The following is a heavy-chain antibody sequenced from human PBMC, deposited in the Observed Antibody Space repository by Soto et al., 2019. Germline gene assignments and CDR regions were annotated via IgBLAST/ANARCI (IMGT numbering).Heavy chain of an antibody. CDR2: IIPIFGTA. V-gene: IGHV1-69*13. Sequence: ASVKVSCKASGGTFSSYAISWVRQAPGQGLEWMGGIIPIFGTANYAQKFQGRVTITADESTSTAYMELSSLRSEDTAVYYCARGGAAGTTGYYYGMDVWGQGTTVTVSS. J-gene: IGHJ6*02. CDR1: GGTFSSYA. CDR3: ARGGAAGTTGYYYGMDV. D-gene: IGHD1-1*01.